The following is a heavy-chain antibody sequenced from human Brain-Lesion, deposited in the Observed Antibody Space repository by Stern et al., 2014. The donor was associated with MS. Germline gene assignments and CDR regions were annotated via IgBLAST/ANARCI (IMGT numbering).Heavy chain of an antibody. V-gene: IGHV1-8*01. CDR2: MNPYSGNT. Sequence: QLVESGAEVKKPGASVKVSCKASGYTFSSYGISWGRQASGQGLGWMGWMNPYSGNTGHAQKFKGRVSMTSDPAISTVYMELTSLTSDDTAVYFCARAVRNQLLSEYWGQGTLVTVSS. D-gene: IGHD2-2*01. J-gene: IGHJ4*02. CDR1: GYTFSSYG. CDR3: ARAVRNQLLSEY.